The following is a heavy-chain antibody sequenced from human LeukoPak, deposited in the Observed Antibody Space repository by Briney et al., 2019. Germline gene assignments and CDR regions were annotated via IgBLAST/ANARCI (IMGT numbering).Heavy chain of an antibody. CDR1: GFTFSSYS. J-gene: IGHJ4*02. D-gene: IGHD3-9*01. CDR2: ISSSSSTI. Sequence: GGSLLLSCAASGFTFSSYSMNWGRPAPGKGLEGVSYISSSSSTIYYADSVKGRFTISRDNAKNSLYLQMNSLRAEDTAVYYCARATYYDILTDWGQGTLVTVSS. V-gene: IGHV3-48*04. CDR3: ARATYYDILTD.